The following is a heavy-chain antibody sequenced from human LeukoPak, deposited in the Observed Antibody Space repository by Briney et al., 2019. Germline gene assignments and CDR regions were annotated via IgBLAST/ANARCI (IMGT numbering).Heavy chain of an antibody. CDR2: MNPNSGNT. V-gene: IGHV1-8*01. CDR1: GYTFTSYD. D-gene: IGHD3-9*01. CDR3: ARDRRLAGLRYFDWSITPPLLRGYYFDY. J-gene: IGHJ4*02. Sequence: ASVKVSCKAAGYTFTSYDISWVRQATGQGLEWMGWMNPNSGNTGYAQKFQGRVTMTRNTSISTAYMELSSLRSEDTAVYYCARDRRLAGLRYFDWSITPPLLRGYYFDYWGQGTLVTVSS.